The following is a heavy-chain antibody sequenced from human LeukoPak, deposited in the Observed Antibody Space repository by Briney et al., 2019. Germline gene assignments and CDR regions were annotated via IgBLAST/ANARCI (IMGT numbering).Heavy chain of an antibody. D-gene: IGHD3-22*01. CDR2: IDSGGGST. CDR1: EYTYSNYA. Sequence: GGSLRLSCVASEYTYSNYAMSWVRQAPGKGLEWVSSIDSGGGSTYYADSVKGRFTISRDNSKNTLYLQMNSLRAEDTAIYYCASADGSGYRYYWGQGTLVTVSS. CDR3: ASADGSGYRYY. J-gene: IGHJ4*02. V-gene: IGHV3-23*01.